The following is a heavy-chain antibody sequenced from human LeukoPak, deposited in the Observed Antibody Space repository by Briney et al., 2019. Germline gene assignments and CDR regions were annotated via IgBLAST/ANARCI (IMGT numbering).Heavy chain of an antibody. J-gene: IGHJ4*02. CDR2: TYHRSKWYT. CDR1: GDSVSSNSAA. CDR3: ARLLGIAADSGDY. V-gene: IGHV6-1*01. Sequence: SQTLSLTCAISGDSVSSNSAAWNWIRQSPSRGLEWLGRTYHRSKWYTDYAVSVKSRITIKPDTSRNQFSLQLNSVTPEDTAVYYCARLLGIAADSGDYWGQGTLVTVSS. D-gene: IGHD6-13*01.